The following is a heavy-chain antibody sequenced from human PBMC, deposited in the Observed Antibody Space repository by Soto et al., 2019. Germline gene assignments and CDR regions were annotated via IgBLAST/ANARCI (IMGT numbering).Heavy chain of an antibody. CDR2: IWYDGSNK. CDR3: ARDRRIVGAIDY. CDR1: GFTFSSYG. D-gene: IGHD1-26*01. Sequence: LRLSCAASGFTFSSYGMHWVRQAPGKGLEWVAVIWYDGSNKYYADSVKGRFTISRDNSKNTLYLQMNSLRAEDTAVYYCARDRRIVGAIDYWGQGTLVTVSS. V-gene: IGHV3-33*01. J-gene: IGHJ4*02.